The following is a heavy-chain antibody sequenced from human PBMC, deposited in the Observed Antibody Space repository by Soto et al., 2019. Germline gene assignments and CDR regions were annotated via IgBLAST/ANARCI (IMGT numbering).Heavy chain of an antibody. CDR3: AREGAYCGGDCYPRWFDP. V-gene: IGHV1-2*02. Sequence: QVQLVQSGAEVKKPGASVKVSCKASGYTFTGYYMHWVRQAPGQGLEWMGWINPNSGDTNYAQKFQGRVTMTRDTSISTDYMELSRLRSDDTAVYYCAREGAYCGGDCYPRWFDPWGQGTLVTVSS. CDR1: GYTFTGYY. J-gene: IGHJ5*02. CDR2: INPNSGDT. D-gene: IGHD2-21*02.